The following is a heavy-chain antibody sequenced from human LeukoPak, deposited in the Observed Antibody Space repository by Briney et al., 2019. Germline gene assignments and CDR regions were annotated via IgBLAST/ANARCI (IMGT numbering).Heavy chain of an antibody. CDR3: ARDTPYGDQYYFDY. Sequence: GGSLRLSCAASGFTFSSYAMHWVRQAPGKGLEWVAVISYDGSNKYYADSVKGRFTISRDNSKNTLYLQMNSLRAEDTAVYYCARDTPYGDQYYFDYWGQGTLVTVSS. CDR2: ISYDGSNK. CDR1: GFTFSSYA. J-gene: IGHJ4*02. D-gene: IGHD4-17*01. V-gene: IGHV3-30-3*01.